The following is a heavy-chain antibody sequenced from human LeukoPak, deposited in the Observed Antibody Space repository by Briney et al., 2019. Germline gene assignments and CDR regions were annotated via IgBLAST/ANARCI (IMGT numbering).Heavy chain of an antibody. CDR2: IRYDGSNK. D-gene: IGHD3-10*01. Sequence: PGGSLRLSCAASGFTFSSYGMHWVRQAPGKGLEWVAFIRYDGSNKYYADSVKGRFTISRDNAKNSLYLQMNSLRAEDTAVYYCARDQTAWFGELLSFDYWGQGTLVTVSS. J-gene: IGHJ4*02. CDR3: ARDQTAWFGELLSFDY. V-gene: IGHV3-30*02. CDR1: GFTFSSYG.